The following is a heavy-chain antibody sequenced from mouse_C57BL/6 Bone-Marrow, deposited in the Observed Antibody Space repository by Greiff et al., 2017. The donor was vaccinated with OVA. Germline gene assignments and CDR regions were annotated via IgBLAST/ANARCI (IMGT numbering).Heavy chain of an antibody. CDR2: IHPNSGST. V-gene: IGHV1-64*01. Sequence: QVQLQQPGAELVQPGASVTLSCTASGYTFTSYWMHWVKQSPGQGLEWIGMIHPNSGSTNYNEKIKSKATLTVDKSSSTAYMQLSSLTSEDSAVYYCARAISSFMDYWGQGTSVTVSS. J-gene: IGHJ4*01. CDR3: ARAISSFMDY. CDR1: GYTFTSYW.